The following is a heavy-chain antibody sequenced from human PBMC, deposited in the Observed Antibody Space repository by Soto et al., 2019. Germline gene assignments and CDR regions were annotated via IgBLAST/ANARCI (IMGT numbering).Heavy chain of an antibody. V-gene: IGHV4-4*02. CDR2: IYHSGST. Sequence: SETLSLTCAVSGGSISSSNWWSWVRQPPGKGLEWIGEIYHSGSTNYNPSLTSRVTISVDKSKNQFSLKLSSVTAADTAVYYCARAPYYYDSSGYYVGFDYWGQGTLVTV. D-gene: IGHD3-22*01. CDR1: GGSISSSNW. CDR3: ARAPYYYDSSGYYVGFDY. J-gene: IGHJ4*02.